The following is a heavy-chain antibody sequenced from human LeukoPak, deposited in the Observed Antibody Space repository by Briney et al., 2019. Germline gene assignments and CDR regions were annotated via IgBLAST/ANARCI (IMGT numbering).Heavy chain of an antibody. CDR3: ARGETVYGGAIVY. CDR2: VNPSGDSS. D-gene: IGHD3-16*02. V-gene: IGHV1-46*01. CDR1: GYTFTSYH. J-gene: IGHJ4*02. Sequence: GASVKVSCKASGYTFTSYHIHWVRQAPGQGLEWMAIVNPSGDSSRYAQKFQGRVTMTRDTSTNTVYMELSRLRSDDTAVYYCARGETVYGGAIVYWGQGTLVTVSS.